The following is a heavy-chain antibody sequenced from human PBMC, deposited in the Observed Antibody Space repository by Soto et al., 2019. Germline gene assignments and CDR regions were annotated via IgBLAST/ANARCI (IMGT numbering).Heavy chain of an antibody. CDR1: GYTFTSYG. D-gene: IGHD6-13*01. CDR2: INAGNGNK. Sequence: ASVKVSCKASGYTFTSYGMHWVRQAPGQRLEWMGWINAGNGNKKYSQKFQGRVTITRDTSASTAYMELSSLRSEDTAVYYCARAPSWYNFDYWGKGTLVTVSS. V-gene: IGHV1-3*01. CDR3: ARAPSWYNFDY. J-gene: IGHJ4*02.